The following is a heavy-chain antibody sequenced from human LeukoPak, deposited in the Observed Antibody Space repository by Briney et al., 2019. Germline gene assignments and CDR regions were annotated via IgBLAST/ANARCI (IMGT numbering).Heavy chain of an antibody. Sequence: RAGGSLRLSCAASGFTFSTLEMTWVRQAPGKGLEWVSYISSSGSTIYYADSVQGRFTISRDNAKNSLYLQMNSLRVEDTAIYHCARGRFGLDWGQGTLVTVSS. CDR3: ARGRFGLD. CDR1: GFTFSTLE. J-gene: IGHJ4*02. V-gene: IGHV3-48*03. D-gene: IGHD3-10*01. CDR2: ISSSGSTI.